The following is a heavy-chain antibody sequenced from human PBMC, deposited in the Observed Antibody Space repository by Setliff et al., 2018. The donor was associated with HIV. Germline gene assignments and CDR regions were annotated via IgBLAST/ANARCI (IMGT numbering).Heavy chain of an antibody. CDR1: DGSISSSPYY. D-gene: IGHD3-3*01. V-gene: IGHV4-39*01. J-gene: IGHJ3*02. CDR3: ARQSGYTRGWDIFGLVAGSFDI. CDR2: IYYSGNT. Sequence: SETLSLTCNVSDGSISSSPYYWAWIRQPPGKGLEWIGTIYYSGNTYYRPSLKSRVTVSIDTSKNQFSLRLNSVTAADTAVYYCARQSGYTRGWDIFGLVAGSFDIWGQGTMVTVSS.